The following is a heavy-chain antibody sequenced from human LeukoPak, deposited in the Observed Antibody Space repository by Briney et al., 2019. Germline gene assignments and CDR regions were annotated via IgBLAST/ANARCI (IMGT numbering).Heavy chain of an antibody. CDR1: GFTFSSYW. V-gene: IGHV3-7*05. CDR2: IKEDGSEK. Sequence: PGGSVRLSCAASGFTFSSYWMSWVRQAPGKGLEWVANIKEDGSEKYYVDSVKGRFTVFRDNAKKSLYLQMNSLRDEDTAVYYCATPMRFDYWGQGTLVTVSS. J-gene: IGHJ4*02. CDR3: ATPMRFDY.